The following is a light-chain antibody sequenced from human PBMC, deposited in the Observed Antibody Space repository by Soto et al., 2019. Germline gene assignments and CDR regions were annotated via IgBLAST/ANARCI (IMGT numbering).Light chain of an antibody. V-gene: IGLV1-44*01. CDR3: ATWDDSVTGVV. CDR2: STN. Sequence: QSVLTQAPSASGTPGQRVTISCSGSSSNIGRNYVTWYQQVPGTAPKLLIYSTNQRPSGVPDRFSGSKSGTSASLAISGLQSEDEADYHCATWDDSVTGVVFGGGTKLTVL. CDR1: SSNIGRNY. J-gene: IGLJ2*01.